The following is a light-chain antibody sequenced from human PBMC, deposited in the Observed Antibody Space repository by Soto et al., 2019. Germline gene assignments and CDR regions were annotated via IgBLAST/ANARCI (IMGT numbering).Light chain of an antibody. CDR2: EVN. J-gene: IGLJ3*02. CDR1: SSDVGGYNY. Sequence: QSVLTQPPSASGSPGQSVTISCTGTSSDVGGYNYVSWYQQYPGRAPKLMIYEVNKRPSGVPDRFSGSKSGNTASLTISGLQAEDEAEYYCCLSPGSLTWLFGGGTKVTVL. V-gene: IGLV2-8*01. CDR3: CLSPGSLTWL.